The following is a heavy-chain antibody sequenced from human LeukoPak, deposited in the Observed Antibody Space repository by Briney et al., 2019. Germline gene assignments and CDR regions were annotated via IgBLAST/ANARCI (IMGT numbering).Heavy chain of an antibody. J-gene: IGHJ5*02. CDR2: FDPEDGET. V-gene: IGHV1-24*01. Sequence: GASVKVSCKVSGYTLTELSMHWVRQAPGKGLEWMGGFDPEDGETIYAQKFQGRVTMTEDTSTDTAYMELSRLRSDDTAVYYCARDLRTVGWENWFDPWGQGTLVTVSS. CDR3: ARDLRTVGWENWFDP. CDR1: GYTLTELS. D-gene: IGHD6-19*01.